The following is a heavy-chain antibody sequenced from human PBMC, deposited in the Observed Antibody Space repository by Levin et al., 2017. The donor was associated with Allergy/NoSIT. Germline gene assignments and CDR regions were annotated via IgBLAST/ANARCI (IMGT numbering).Heavy chain of an antibody. J-gene: IGHJ4*02. CDR1: GFSFANHA. CDR3: AREQGARGWYTVDF. V-gene: IGHV3-23*01. CDR2: IRPNSERT. Sequence: GGSLRLSCAASGFSFANHAMTWVRHAPGKGLEWVSTIRPNSERTYFADSVKGRFTVSRDDSVNMMSLQMSSLRADDAAVYYWAREQGARGWYTVDFWGQGALVTVSS. D-gene: IGHD6-19*01.